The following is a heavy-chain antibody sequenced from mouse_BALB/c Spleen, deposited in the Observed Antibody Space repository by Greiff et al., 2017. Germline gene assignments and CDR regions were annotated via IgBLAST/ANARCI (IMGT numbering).Heavy chain of an antibody. V-gene: IGHV14-3*02. CDR3: GIYYYGSSSFDY. Sequence: VQLKQSGAELVRSGASVKLSCTASGFNIKDTYMHWVKQRPEQGLEWIGRIDPANGNTKYDPKFQGKATITADTSSNTAYLQLSSLTSEDTAVYYCGIYYYGSSSFDYWGQGTTLTVSS. CDR1: GFNIKDTY. D-gene: IGHD1-1*01. CDR2: IDPANGNT. J-gene: IGHJ2*01.